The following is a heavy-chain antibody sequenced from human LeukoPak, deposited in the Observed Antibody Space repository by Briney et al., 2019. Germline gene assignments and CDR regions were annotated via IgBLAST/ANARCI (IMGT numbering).Heavy chain of an antibody. Sequence: SETLSLTCTVSGGSISSSCYYWGWIRQPPGRGLEWIGYIHYSGSTNYKLSLKSRVTISVDTSKKQFSLKLNSVTAADTAVYYCAQDRFSFVHWGQGTLVTVSS. CDR2: IHYSGST. V-gene: IGHV4-61*05. D-gene: IGHD1-14*01. CDR1: GGSISSSCYY. J-gene: IGHJ1*01. CDR3: AQDRFSFVH.